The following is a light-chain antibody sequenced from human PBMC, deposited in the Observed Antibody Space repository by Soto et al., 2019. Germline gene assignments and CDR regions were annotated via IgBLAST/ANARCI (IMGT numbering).Light chain of an antibody. V-gene: IGKV1-5*03. CDR2: KAS. CDR3: QRFNSDPPT. Sequence: IQMTQSPSTLSGSVGDRVTITCRASQTISSWLAWYQQKPGKAPKLLIYKASTLKSGVPSRFSGSGSGTEFTLTISSLQPDDFATYYCQRFNSDPPTFGQGTKVDIK. CDR1: QTISSW. J-gene: IGKJ1*01.